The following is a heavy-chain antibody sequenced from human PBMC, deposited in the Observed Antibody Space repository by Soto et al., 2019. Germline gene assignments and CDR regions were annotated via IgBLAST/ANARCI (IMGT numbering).Heavy chain of an antibody. Sequence: QVQLQESGPGLVKPSETLSLTCTVSGGSISSHYWSWIRQSPGRALEWIGPIYSSGSPKYNPSLKTPVTISVGTSKDQMSRKLASVTAADTAVYYSASCIGAIVVTSTFDYYSGMEVWGQATTVTVSS. D-gene: IGHD1-26*01. CDR3: ASCIGAIVVTSTFDYYSGMEV. J-gene: IGHJ6*02. CDR1: GGSISSHY. CDR2: IYSSGSP. V-gene: IGHV4-59*11.